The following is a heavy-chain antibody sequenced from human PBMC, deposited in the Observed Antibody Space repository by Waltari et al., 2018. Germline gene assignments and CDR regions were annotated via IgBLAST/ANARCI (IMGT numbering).Heavy chain of an antibody. D-gene: IGHD7-27*01. CDR2: VYHSGST. V-gene: IGHV4-38-2*01. J-gene: IGHJ4*02. CDR3: ARGSGVGYFDY. Sequence: QVQLQESGPGLVKPSETLSLTCAVSGYSISRGFYWGWIRQSPGKGLEWIVNVYHSGSTSYNPSLKSRVTTSVDTSKNQFSLKLNSVTAADTAVYYCARGSGVGYFDYWGQGTLVTASS. CDR1: GYSISRGFY.